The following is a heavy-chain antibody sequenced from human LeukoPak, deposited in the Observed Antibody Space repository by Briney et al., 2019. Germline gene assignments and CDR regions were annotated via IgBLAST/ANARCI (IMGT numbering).Heavy chain of an antibody. D-gene: IGHD3-3*01. CDR1: GGSISSSSYY. CDR2: IYYSGST. CDR3: ASGVPRITIFGVVKAGEGF. Sequence: SETLSLTCTVSGGSISSSSYYWGWIRQPPGKGLEWIGSIYYSGSTYYNPSLKSRVTISVDTSKNQLSLTLSSVTAADTAVYFCASGVPRITIFGVVKAGEGFWGQGTLVTVSS. J-gene: IGHJ4*02. V-gene: IGHV4-39*01.